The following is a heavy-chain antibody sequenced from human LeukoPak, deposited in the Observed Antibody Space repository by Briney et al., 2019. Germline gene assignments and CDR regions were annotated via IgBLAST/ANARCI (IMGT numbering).Heavy chain of an antibody. J-gene: IGHJ4*02. Sequence: GASVKVSCKASGYTFTSYGISWVRQAPGQGLEWMGWISAYNGNTNYAQKLQGRVTMTTDTSTSTAYMGLRSLRSDDTAVYYCARSCSGGSCPYPDYWGQGTLVTVSS. CDR3: ARSCSGGSCPYPDY. D-gene: IGHD2-15*01. CDR1: GYTFTSYG. CDR2: ISAYNGNT. V-gene: IGHV1-18*01.